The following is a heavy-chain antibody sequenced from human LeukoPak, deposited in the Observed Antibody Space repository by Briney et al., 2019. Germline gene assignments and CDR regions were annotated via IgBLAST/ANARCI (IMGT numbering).Heavy chain of an antibody. D-gene: IGHD6-13*01. CDR2: IIPILGIA. J-gene: IGHJ5*02. Sequence: SVKVSCKASGGTFSSYAISWVRQAPGQGLEWMGRIIPILGIANYAQKFQGRVTITADKSTSTAYMELSSLRSEDTAVYYCARAGYSSSWYYWFDPWGQGTLATVSS. V-gene: IGHV1-69*04. CDR3: ARAGYSSSWYYWFDP. CDR1: GGTFSSYA.